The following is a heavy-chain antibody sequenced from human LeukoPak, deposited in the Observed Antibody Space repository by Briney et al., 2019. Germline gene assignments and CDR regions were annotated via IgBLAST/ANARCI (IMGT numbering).Heavy chain of an antibody. D-gene: IGHD5-24*01. CDR2: ISATSNTI. Sequence: GGSLRLSCAASGFTFSSYEINWVRQAPGKGLQCVSYISATSNTIYYADPVRGRFIVSRDNDKNSLYLQMNSLRDEDTAVYFCARGSTRDGYWWGQGTLVTVSS. J-gene: IGHJ4*02. CDR3: ARGSTRDGYW. V-gene: IGHV3-48*02. CDR1: GFTFSSYE.